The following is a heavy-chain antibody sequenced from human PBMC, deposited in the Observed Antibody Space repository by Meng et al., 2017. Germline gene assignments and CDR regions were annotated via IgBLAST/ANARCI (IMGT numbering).Heavy chain of an antibody. Sequence: GQLQHSGPGLVKPSQTPSLTCTVSGGSISSGGYYWSWIRQHPGKGLEWIGYIYYSGSTYYNPSLKSLVTISVDTSKNQFSLKLSSVTAADTAVYYCARGLRCSGGSCYSSNWFDPWGQGTLVTVSS. CDR1: GGSISSGGYY. CDR2: IYYSGST. J-gene: IGHJ5*02. V-gene: IGHV4-31*01. D-gene: IGHD2-15*01. CDR3: ARGLRCSGGSCYSSNWFDP.